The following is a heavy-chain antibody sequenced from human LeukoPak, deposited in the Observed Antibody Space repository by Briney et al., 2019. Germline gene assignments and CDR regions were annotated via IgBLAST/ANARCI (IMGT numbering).Heavy chain of an antibody. V-gene: IGHV1-69*04. CDR1: GGTFPNYA. D-gene: IGHD2-2*01. J-gene: IGHJ4*02. CDR3: ARDLVVSCSSTICSVAPSDF. CDR2: IIPILGIA. Sequence: SVKVSCKASGGTFPNYAINWVRQAPGQGLEWMGRIIPILGIANYAQNFQGRVTITADKSTSTAYMELSSLRSEDTAVYYCARDLVVSCSSTICSVAPSDFWGQGTLVTVSS.